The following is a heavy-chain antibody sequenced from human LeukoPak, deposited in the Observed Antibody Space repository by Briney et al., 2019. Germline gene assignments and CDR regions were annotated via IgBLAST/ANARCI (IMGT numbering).Heavy chain of an antibody. Sequence: SETLSLTCTVSGGSISSSSYYWSWIRQPPGKGLEWIGYISYSGSTNYNPSLKSRVTISVDTSRSQFSLRLSSVTTTGTAAYYCARVFSNYDSSGSHPSFDYWGQGTLVTVSS. CDR3: ARVFSNYDSSGSHPSFDY. V-gene: IGHV4-61*01. J-gene: IGHJ4*02. CDR1: GGSISSSSYY. CDR2: ISYSGST. D-gene: IGHD3-22*01.